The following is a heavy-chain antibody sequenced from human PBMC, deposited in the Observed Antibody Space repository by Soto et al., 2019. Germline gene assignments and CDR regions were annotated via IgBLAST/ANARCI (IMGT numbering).Heavy chain of an antibody. CDR1: GYTFTSYG. CDR2: ISAYNGNT. Sequence: ASVKVSCKASGYTFTSYGISWVRRAPGQGLKWMGWISAYNGNTNYAQKLQGRVTMTTDTSTSTAYTELRSLRSDDTAVYYCARDRRVAGRDFDYWGQGTLVTVSS. V-gene: IGHV1-18*01. J-gene: IGHJ4*02. D-gene: IGHD6-19*01. CDR3: ARDRRVAGRDFDY.